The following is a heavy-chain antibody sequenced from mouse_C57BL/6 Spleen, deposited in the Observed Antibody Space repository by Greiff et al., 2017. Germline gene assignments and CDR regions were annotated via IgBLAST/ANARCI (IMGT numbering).Heavy chain of an antibody. V-gene: IGHV1-85*01. CDR3: ARSGTTVLDY. Sequence: VQRVESGPELVKPGASVKLSCKASGYTFTSYDINWVKQRPGQGLEWIGWIYPRDGSTKYNEKFKGKATLTVDTSSSTAYMELHSLTSEDSAVYFCARSGTTVLDYWGQGTTLTVSS. CDR2: IYPRDGST. J-gene: IGHJ2*01. CDR1: GYTFTSYD. D-gene: IGHD1-1*01.